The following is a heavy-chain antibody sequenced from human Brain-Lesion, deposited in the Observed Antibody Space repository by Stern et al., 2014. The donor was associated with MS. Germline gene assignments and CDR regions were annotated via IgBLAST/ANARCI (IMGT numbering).Heavy chain of an antibody. CDR2: INPNSGGT. V-gene: IGHV1-2*04. Sequence: VQLVESGAEVKKPGASVRVSCEASGNSFTNFYIHWVRQAPGQGLEWMGWINPNSGGTKFAQKFQGWVTITRDTSMTTAYMEVTSLTSDDTAVYYCARGGRYYADYWGQGTLVTVSS. CDR3: ARGGRYYADY. D-gene: IGHD2-2*01. J-gene: IGHJ4*02. CDR1: GNSFTNFY.